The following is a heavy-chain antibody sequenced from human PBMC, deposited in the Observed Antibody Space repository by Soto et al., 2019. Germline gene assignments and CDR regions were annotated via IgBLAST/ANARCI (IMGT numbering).Heavy chain of an antibody. V-gene: IGHV4-30-4*01. D-gene: IGHD5-12*01. CDR2: IYYSGST. J-gene: IGHJ6*02. Sequence: SETLSLTCTVSGGSISSGDYYWSWIRQPPGKGLEWIGYIYYSGSTYYNPSLKSRVTISVDTSKIQFSPKLSSVTAADTAVYYCASSGYDADEDYYYYGMDVWGQGTTVTASS. CDR1: GGSISSGDYY. CDR3: ASSGYDADEDYYYYGMDV.